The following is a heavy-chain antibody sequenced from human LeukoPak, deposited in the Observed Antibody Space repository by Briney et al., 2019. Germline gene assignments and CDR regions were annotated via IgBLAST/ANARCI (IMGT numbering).Heavy chain of an antibody. CDR2: IYYSGST. D-gene: IGHD6-13*01. CDR3: ARHIIAAAGNFYYYYMDV. CDR1: GGSISSYY. Sequence: SETLSLTRTVSGGSISSYYRSWIRQPPGKGLEWIGYIYYSGSTNYNPSLKGRVTISVDTSKNQFSLKLSSVTAADTAVYYCARHIIAAAGNFYYYYMDVWGKGTTVTVSS. J-gene: IGHJ6*03. V-gene: IGHV4-59*08.